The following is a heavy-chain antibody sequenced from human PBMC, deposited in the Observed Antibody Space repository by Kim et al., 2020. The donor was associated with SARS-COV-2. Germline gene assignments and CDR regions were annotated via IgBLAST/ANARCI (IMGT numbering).Heavy chain of an antibody. CDR3: ARAGGDEDAFDI. V-gene: IGHV1-69*06. D-gene: IGHD1-26*01. CDR1: GGTFSSYA. CDR2: IIPIFGTA. J-gene: IGHJ3*02. Sequence: SVKVSCKASGGTFSSYAISWVRQAPGQGLEWMGGIIPIFGTANYAQKFQGRVTITADKSTSTAYMELSSLRSEDTAMYYCARAGGDEDAFDIWGQGTMVTVSS.